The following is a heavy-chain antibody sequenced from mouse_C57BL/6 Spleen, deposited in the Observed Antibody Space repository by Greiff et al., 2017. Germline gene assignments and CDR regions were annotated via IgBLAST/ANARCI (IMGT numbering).Heavy chain of an antibody. Sequence: VQLQQSGAELVRPGTSVKVSCKASGYAFTNYLIEWVKQRPGQGLEWIGVINPGSGGTNYNEKFKGKATLTADKSSSTAYMQLSSLTSEDSAVYFCARRDYDYDVDYWGQGTLVTVSA. V-gene: IGHV1-54*01. D-gene: IGHD2-4*01. CDR2: INPGSGGT. J-gene: IGHJ3*01. CDR3: ARRDYDYDVDY. CDR1: GYAFTNYL.